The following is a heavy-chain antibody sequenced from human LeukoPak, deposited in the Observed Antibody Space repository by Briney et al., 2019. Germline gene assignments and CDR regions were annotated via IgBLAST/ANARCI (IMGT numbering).Heavy chain of an antibody. V-gene: IGHV3-21*01. CDR1: GFTFSNYI. Sequence: GGSLRLSCAASGFTFSNYIMNWVRQAPGKGLELVSSISTGNKHIYYATSLKGRFTISRDDARKSLYLQMNSLRAEDTAVYYCARDLSGDGYNKFDYWGQGTLVTVSS. D-gene: IGHD5-24*01. CDR2: ISTGNKHI. J-gene: IGHJ4*02. CDR3: ARDLSGDGYNKFDY.